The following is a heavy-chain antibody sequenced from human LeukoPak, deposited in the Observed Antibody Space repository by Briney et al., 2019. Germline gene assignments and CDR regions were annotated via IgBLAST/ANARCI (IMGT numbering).Heavy chain of an antibody. CDR1: GFNFYDYG. Sequence: KAGGSLRLSCAASGFNFYDYGMNWVRQAPGKGLEFVASISSSGGYVYHADSVKGRFTISRDNAKNSLYLQMNSLRAEDTAIYYCARDNLAAAGDDNFDIWGQGTMVTVSS. CDR3: ARDNLAAAGDDNFDI. V-gene: IGHV3-21*01. J-gene: IGHJ3*02. CDR2: ISSSGGYV. D-gene: IGHD6-13*01.